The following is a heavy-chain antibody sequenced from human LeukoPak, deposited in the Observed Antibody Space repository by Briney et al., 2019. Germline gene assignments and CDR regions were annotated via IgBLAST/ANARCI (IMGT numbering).Heavy chain of an antibody. D-gene: IGHD6-13*01. V-gene: IGHV3-21*01. CDR2: ISSSSYI. CDR1: GFTFSSYS. J-gene: IGHJ4*02. CDR3: ARAGIAADFDC. Sequence: GGSLRLSCAASGFTFSSYSMNWVRQAPGKGLEWVSSISSSSYIYYADSVKGRFTISRDNAKNSLYLQMNSLRAEDTAVYYCARAGIAADFDCWGQGTLVTVSS.